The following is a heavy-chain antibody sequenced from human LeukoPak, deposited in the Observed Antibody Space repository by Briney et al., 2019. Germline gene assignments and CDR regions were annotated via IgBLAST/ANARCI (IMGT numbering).Heavy chain of an antibody. J-gene: IGHJ4*02. CDR3: ARVSFCPRCHFDY. CDR2: ISPDGSSA. V-gene: IGHV3-74*03. D-gene: IGHD2/OR15-2a*01. Sequence: PGGSLRLSCAASGFSFSRYWRHWVRQAPGKGLVWVARISPDGSSALSADSVRGRFTISRDNADNTLYLQLNSLRAEDTAVYYCARVSFCPRCHFDYWGQGTLVTVSS. CDR1: GFSFSRYW.